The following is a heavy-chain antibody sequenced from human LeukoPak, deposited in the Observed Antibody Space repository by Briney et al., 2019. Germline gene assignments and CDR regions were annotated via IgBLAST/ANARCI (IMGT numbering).Heavy chain of an antibody. Sequence: ASVKVSCKASGGTFISYAISWVRQAPGQGLEWRGWMNPNSGNTGYAQKFQGRVTMNRNTSIRTAYMELSSLRSEDTAVYYCARGETATNVLRYFDWLHYPRLSDAFDIWGQGTMVTVSS. D-gene: IGHD3-9*01. CDR2: MNPNSGNT. CDR1: GGTFISYA. V-gene: IGHV1-8*02. CDR3: ARGETATNVLRYFDWLHYPRLSDAFDI. J-gene: IGHJ3*02.